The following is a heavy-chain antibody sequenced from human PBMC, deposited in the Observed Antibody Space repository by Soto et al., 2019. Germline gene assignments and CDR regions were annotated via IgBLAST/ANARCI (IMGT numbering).Heavy chain of an antibody. CDR2: ISANSGDT. V-gene: IGHV1-18*01. D-gene: IGHD6-19*01. J-gene: IGHJ4*02. CDR3: ERESGGSLTQWLMFDF. Sequence: QVQLVQSAAEVKPPGASVKVSCKASGYNFTRYGFSWVRQAPGQGLEWMGWISANSGDTNYAQKFQGRVSMTTDTSTSTAYMELRSVRSDDTAVYYCERESGGSLTQWLMFDFGGQGTLVTVSS. CDR1: GYNFTRYG.